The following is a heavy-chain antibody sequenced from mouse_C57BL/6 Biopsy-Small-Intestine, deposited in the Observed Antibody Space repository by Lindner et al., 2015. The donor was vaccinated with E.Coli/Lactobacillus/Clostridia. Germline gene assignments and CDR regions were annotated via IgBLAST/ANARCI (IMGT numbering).Heavy chain of an antibody. J-gene: IGHJ1*03. CDR1: GYTFTSYW. D-gene: IGHD1-1*01. V-gene: IGHV1-53*01. CDR2: INPSNGGT. CDR3: ARHYYNSSGWYFDV. Sequence: VQLQESGTELVKPGASVKLSCMASGYTFTSYWMHWVKQRPGQGLEWIGNINPSNGGTNYNEKFKSKATLTVDKSSSTAYMQLSSLTSEDSAVYYCARHYYNSSGWYFDVWGTGTTVTVSS.